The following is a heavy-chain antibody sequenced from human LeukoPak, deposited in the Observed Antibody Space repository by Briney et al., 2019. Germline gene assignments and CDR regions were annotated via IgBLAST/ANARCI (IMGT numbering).Heavy chain of an antibody. CDR1: GVSISSYY. CDR2: IYYSGST. Sequence: SETLSLTCTVSGVSISSYYWSWIRQPPGKGLEWIGYIYYSGSTNYNPSLKSRVTTSVDTSKNQFSLKLSSVTAADTAVYYCARGHYYGSGSPPFYYYYYYMDVWGKGTTVTVSS. CDR3: ARGHYYGSGSPPFYYYYYYMDV. J-gene: IGHJ6*03. V-gene: IGHV4-59*01. D-gene: IGHD3-10*01.